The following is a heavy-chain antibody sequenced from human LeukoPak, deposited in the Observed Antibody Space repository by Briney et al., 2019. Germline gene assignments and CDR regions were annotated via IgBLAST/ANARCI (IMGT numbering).Heavy chain of an antibody. J-gene: IGHJ4*02. CDR1: GGTFSSYA. V-gene: IGHV1-24*01. Sequence: ASAKVSCKASGGTFSSYAISWVRQAPEKGLEWMGGFDPEDGETIYAQKFQGRVTMTEDTSTDTAYMELSSLRSEDTAVYYCATFSQLLPFDYWGQGTLVTVSS. CDR3: ATFSQLLPFDY. D-gene: IGHD1-26*01. CDR2: FDPEDGET.